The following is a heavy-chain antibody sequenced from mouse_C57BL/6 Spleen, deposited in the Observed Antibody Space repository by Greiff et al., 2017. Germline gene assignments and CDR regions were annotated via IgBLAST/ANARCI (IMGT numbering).Heavy chain of an antibody. J-gene: IGHJ2*01. CDR3: AREKNYGSSPWFDY. CDR1: GYTFTSYT. V-gene: IGHV1-4*01. CDR2: INPSSGYT. D-gene: IGHD1-1*01. Sequence: VQVVESGAELARPGASVKMSCKASGYTFTSYTMHWVKQRPGQGLEWIGYINPSSGYTKYNQKFKDKATLTADKASSTAYMQLSSLTSEDSAVYYCAREKNYGSSPWFDYWGQGTTLTVSS.